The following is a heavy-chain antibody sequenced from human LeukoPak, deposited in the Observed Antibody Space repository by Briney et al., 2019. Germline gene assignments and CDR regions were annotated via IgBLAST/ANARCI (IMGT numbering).Heavy chain of an antibody. Sequence: SETLSLTCSVSGDSISSGTYYWGWIRQPPGKGLEWIGYIYYSGTTYYNPSLKSRVTISVDTSKNQFSLKLTSVTAADTAVYYCARGGWDFDWLKGAFDIWGQGAMVTVSS. V-gene: IGHV4-39*01. CDR3: ARGGWDFDWLKGAFDI. CDR2: IYYSGTT. D-gene: IGHD3-9*01. J-gene: IGHJ3*02. CDR1: GDSISSGTYY.